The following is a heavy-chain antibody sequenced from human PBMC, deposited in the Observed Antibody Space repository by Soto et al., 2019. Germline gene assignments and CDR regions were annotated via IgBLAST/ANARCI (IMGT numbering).Heavy chain of an antibody. CDR3: ARANWYSEY. Sequence: QVHLQESGPGLVKPSETLSLTRTVSGLSITNNYWSWIRQPPGKGLEWIGYIYYTGNTNYDPSLKSRVTMSVDTSKNQFSLNLASLTAADTAIYYCARANWYSEYWGQGTLVIVSS. CDR2: IYYTGNT. V-gene: IGHV4-59*13. D-gene: IGHD1-1*01. J-gene: IGHJ4*02. CDR1: GLSITNNY.